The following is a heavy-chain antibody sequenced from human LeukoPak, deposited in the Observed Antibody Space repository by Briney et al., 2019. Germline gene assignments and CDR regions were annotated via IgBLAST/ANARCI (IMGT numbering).Heavy chain of an antibody. Sequence: SETLSLTCAVYGGSFSGYYWSWIRQPPGKGLEWIGEINHSGSTNYNPSLKSRVTISVDTSKNQFSLKLSSVTAADTAVYYCARDHQQLVGAWHYWGQGTLVTVSS. D-gene: IGHD6-13*01. CDR1: GGSFSGYY. CDR3: ARDHQQLVGAWHY. CDR2: INHSGST. J-gene: IGHJ4*02. V-gene: IGHV4-34*01.